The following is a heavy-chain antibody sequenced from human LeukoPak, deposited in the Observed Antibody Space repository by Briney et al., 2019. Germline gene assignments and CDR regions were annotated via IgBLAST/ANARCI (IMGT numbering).Heavy chain of an antibody. CDR2: ISSSSSYI. Sequence: GGSLRLSCAASGFSFDNYAMSWVRQAPGKGLEWVSSISSSSSYIYYADSVKGRFTISRDNAKNSLYLQMNSLRAEDTAVYYCARGAHNWFDPWGQGTLVTVSS. V-gene: IGHV3-21*01. CDR3: ARGAHNWFDP. J-gene: IGHJ5*02. CDR1: GFSFDNYA.